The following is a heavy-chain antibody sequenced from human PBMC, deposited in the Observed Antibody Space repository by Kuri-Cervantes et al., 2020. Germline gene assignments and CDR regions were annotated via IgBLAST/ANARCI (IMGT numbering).Heavy chain of an antibody. J-gene: IGHJ6*02. CDR1: GFTFSSYA. Sequence: GESLKISCAASGFTFSSYAMHWVRQAPGKGLEWVAVISYDGSNKYYADSVKGRFAISRDNSKNTLYLQMNSLRAEDTAVYYCARDGYSTTDKYYYYGMDVWGQGTTVTVSS. CDR3: ARDGYSTTDKYYYYGMDV. V-gene: IGHV3-30*09. CDR2: ISYDGSNK. D-gene: IGHD4-11*01.